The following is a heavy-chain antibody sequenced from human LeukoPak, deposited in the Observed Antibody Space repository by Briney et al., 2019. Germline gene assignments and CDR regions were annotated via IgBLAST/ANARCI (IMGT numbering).Heavy chain of an antibody. CDR3: ARGPVVVVPAASHFDY. Sequence: SETLSLTCTVSGGSISSSSYYWGWIRQPAGKGLEWIGRIYTSGSTNYNPSLKSRVTMSVDTSKNQFSLKLSSVTAADTAVYYCARGPVVVVPAASHFDYWGQGTLVTVSS. D-gene: IGHD2-2*01. CDR2: IYTSGST. V-gene: IGHV4-61*02. J-gene: IGHJ4*02. CDR1: GGSISSSSYY.